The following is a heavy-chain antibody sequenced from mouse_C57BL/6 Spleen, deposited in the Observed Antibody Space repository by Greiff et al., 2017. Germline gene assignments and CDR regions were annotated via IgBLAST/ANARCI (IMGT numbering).Heavy chain of an antibody. V-gene: IGHV14-4*01. CDR2: IDPENGDT. Sequence: EVQLQQSGAELVRPGASVKLSCTASGFNIKDDYMHWVKQRPEQGLEWTGWIDPENGDTEYASKFQGKATITADTSSNTAYLQLSSLTSEDTAVYYCTTRYDYDGGFAYWGQGTLVTVSA. CDR3: TTRYDYDGGFAY. D-gene: IGHD2-4*01. CDR1: GFNIKDDY. J-gene: IGHJ3*01.